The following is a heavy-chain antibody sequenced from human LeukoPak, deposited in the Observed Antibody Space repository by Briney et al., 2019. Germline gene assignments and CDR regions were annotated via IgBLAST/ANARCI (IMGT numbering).Heavy chain of an antibody. Sequence: GGSLRLSCAASGFTFSTYAMHWVRQAPGKGLEWVAVISYDGSNKYYADSVKGRFTISRDNSKNTLYLQMNSLRAEDTAVYYCARSATNSGSYGGTDYFDYWGQGTLVTVSS. V-gene: IGHV3-30*04. CDR1: GFTFSTYA. J-gene: IGHJ4*02. D-gene: IGHD1-26*01. CDR3: ARSATNSGSYGGTDYFDY. CDR2: ISYDGSNK.